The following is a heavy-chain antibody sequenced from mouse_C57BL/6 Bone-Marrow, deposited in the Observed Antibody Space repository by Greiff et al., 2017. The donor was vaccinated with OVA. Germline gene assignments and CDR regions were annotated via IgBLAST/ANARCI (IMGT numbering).Heavy chain of an antibody. V-gene: IGHV10-1*01. CDR3: VRQRGYFDV. CDR1: GFSFNTYA. CDR2: IRSKSNNYAT. Sequence: EVHLVESGGGLVQPKGSLKLSCAASGFSFNTYAMTWVRQAPGKGLEWVARIRSKSNNYATHYADSVKDRFTISRDDSESMLYLQMNNLKTEDTAMYYCVRQRGYFDVWGTGTTVTVSS. J-gene: IGHJ1*03.